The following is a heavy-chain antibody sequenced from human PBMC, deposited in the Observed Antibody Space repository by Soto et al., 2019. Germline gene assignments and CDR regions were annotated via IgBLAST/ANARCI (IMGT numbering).Heavy chain of an antibody. CDR3: ARGYCSAVGCYVHYYYGFDV. J-gene: IGHJ6*02. CDR1: GFTFSSYG. CDR2: VSSDGSDK. D-gene: IGHD2-15*01. Sequence: PGGSLRLSCAASGFTFSSYGMHWVRQAPGKGLEWVAGVSSDGSDKDYADSVKGRFTISRDNSKNTLYLQMNSLRADDTAVYYCARGYCSAVGCYVHYYYGFDVWGQGTTVTVSS. V-gene: IGHV3-30*03.